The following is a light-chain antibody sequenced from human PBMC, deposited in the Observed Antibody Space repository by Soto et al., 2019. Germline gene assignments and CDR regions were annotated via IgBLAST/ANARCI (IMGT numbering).Light chain of an antibody. CDR3: QSYDSSLVV. CDR2: GNS. V-gene: IGLV1-40*01. Sequence: QSALTQPPSVSGAPGQRVTISCTGSSSNIGAGYDVHWYQQLPGTAPKLLIYGNSNRPSGVPDRFSGSKSGTSASLAITGLQAEDAADYYCQSYDSSLVVFGGGTKGTVL. CDR1: SSNIGAGYD. J-gene: IGLJ2*01.